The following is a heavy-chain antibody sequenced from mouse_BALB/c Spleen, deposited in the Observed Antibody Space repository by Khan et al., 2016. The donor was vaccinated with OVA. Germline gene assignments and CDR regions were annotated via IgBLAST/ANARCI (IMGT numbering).Heavy chain of an antibody. CDR2: INPSNDYT. CDR1: GYTFTTYT. D-gene: IGHD3-2*01. J-gene: IGHJ3*01. V-gene: IGHV1-4*01. Sequence: QVQLKESGAELARPGASVKMSCKTSGYTFTTYTLHWVKQRPGRSLEWIGYINPSNDYTNYKQKFKDKSTLTADKSSSTAYMQMSRLTSEDSAVYYSSSSGQLGLRGGFTYWGQGTLVTVSA. CDR3: SSSGQLGLRGGFTY.